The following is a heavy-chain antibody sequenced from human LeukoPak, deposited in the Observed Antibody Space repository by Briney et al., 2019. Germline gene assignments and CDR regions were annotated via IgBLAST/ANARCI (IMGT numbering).Heavy chain of an antibody. CDR1: GYTFTGYY. CDR2: IKPNSGGT. J-gene: IGHJ3*02. D-gene: IGHD1-26*01. Sequence: ASLKVSCKASGYTFTGYYMYWVRQAPGQGLEWMGWIKPNSGGTNYAQKFQGRVTMTRDTSIGTAYMELSRLRSDDTAVYYCVRAVEQLIHDAFDIWGQGTMVTVSS. V-gene: IGHV1-2*02. CDR3: VRAVEQLIHDAFDI.